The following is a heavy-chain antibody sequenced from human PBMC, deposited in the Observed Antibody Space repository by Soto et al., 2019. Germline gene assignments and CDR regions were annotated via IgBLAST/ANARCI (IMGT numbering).Heavy chain of an antibody. CDR3: ARATYYYDSSGYSDRVLDY. D-gene: IGHD3-22*01. J-gene: IGHJ4*02. CDR1: GGSISSGGYY. V-gene: IGHV4-31*03. CDR2: IYYSGNT. Sequence: QVQLQESGPGLVKPSQTLSLTCTFSGGSISSGGYYWSWIRQHPGTGLEWIGYIYYSGNTYYNPSLQSRVTISEDTSKNQFSLKLSSVTAADTAVYYCARATYYYDSSGYSDRVLDYWGQGTLVTVSS.